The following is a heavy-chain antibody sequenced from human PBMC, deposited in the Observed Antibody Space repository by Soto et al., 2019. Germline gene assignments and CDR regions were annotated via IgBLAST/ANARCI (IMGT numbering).Heavy chain of an antibody. D-gene: IGHD3-22*01. J-gene: IGHJ6*02. Sequence: GGSLRLSCAASGFTFSNAWMSWVRQAPGKGLEWVGRIKSKTDGGTTDYAAPVKGRFTISRDDSKNTLYLQMNSLKTEDTAVYYCTTEHYDSSGYYYYYYGMDVWGQGTTVTVSS. V-gene: IGHV3-15*01. CDR2: IKSKTDGGTT. CDR3: TTEHYDSSGYYYYYYGMDV. CDR1: GFTFSNAW.